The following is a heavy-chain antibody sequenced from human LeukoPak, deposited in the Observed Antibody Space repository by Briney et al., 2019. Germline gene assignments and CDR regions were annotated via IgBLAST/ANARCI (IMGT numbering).Heavy chain of an antibody. V-gene: IGHV3-30*02. CDR3: ANLWSGDYFDY. CDR1: GFTFSSYG. Sequence: GGSLRLSCAASGFTFSSYGMQWLRQAPGKGLEWVAFIRYDGSNKYYADSVKGRFTISRDNSKNTLYLQMNSLRAEDTALYYCANLWSGDYFDYWGQGTLVTVSS. D-gene: IGHD3-10*02. J-gene: IGHJ4*02. CDR2: IRYDGSNK.